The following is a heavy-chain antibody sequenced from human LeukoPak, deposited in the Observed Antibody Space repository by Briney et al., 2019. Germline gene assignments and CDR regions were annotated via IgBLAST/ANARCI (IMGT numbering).Heavy chain of an antibody. CDR2: IYSGGST. Sequence: GGSLRLSCAASGFSVSSNYMSWVRQAPGKGLEGVSVIYSGGSTYYADSVKGRFTISRDNSKNTLYLQMNSLRAEDTAVYYCAKDRIVGATIGAFDIWGQGTMVTVSS. D-gene: IGHD1-26*01. CDR1: GFSVSSNY. J-gene: IGHJ3*02. CDR3: AKDRIVGATIGAFDI. V-gene: IGHV3-53*01.